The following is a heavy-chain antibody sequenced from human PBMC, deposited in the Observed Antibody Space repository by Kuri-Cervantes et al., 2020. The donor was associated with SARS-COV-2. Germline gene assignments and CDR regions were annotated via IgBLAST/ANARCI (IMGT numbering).Heavy chain of an antibody. CDR1: GGSISRSSHF. V-gene: IGHV4-39*02. D-gene: IGHD2-21*01. CDR2: IHYRETT. Sequence: SETLSLTCTVSGGSISRSSHFWGWIRQPPGKGLEWIGSIHYRETTYYKPSLNSRVTISVDTSNNLFSLRLTSVTATDTAIYYWATGRVVPGGYWFDPWGQGILVTGYS. J-gene: IGHJ5*02. CDR3: ATGRVVPGGYWFDP.